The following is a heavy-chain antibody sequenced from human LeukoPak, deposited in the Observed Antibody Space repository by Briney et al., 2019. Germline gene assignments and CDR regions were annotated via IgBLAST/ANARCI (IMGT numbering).Heavy chain of an antibody. J-gene: IGHJ4*02. CDR3: ARVGDCSSTSCYPKVDY. CDR2: IYSGGST. V-gene: IGHV3-66*01. Sequence: GGSLRLSCAASGFTVSSNYMSWVRQAPGKGLEWVSVIYSGGSTYYADSVKGRFTISRDNSKNTLYLQMNSLRAEDAAVYYCARVGDCSSTSCYPKVDYWGQGTLVTVSS. CDR1: GFTVSSNY. D-gene: IGHD2-2*01.